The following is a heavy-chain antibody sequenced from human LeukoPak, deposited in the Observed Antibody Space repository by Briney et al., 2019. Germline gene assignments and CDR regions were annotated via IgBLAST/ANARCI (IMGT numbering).Heavy chain of an antibody. Sequence: ASVKVSCKASGGTFSSYAISWVRQAPGQGLEWMGWISAYNGNTNYAQKLQGRVTMTTDTSTSTAYMELRSLRSDDTAVYYCAREARERSIDYWGQGTLVTVSS. CDR3: AREARERSIDY. CDR2: ISAYNGNT. J-gene: IGHJ4*02. D-gene: IGHD1-1*01. V-gene: IGHV1-18*01. CDR1: GGTFSSYA.